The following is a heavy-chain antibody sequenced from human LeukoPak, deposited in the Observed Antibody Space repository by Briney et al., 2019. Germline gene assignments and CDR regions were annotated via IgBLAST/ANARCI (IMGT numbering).Heavy chain of an antibody. V-gene: IGHV1-2*06. D-gene: IGHD3-10*01. CDR2: INPNSGGT. CDR3: ARAFTMVRGVIIGPTYY. Sequence: ASVKVSCKASGYTFTGYYMHWVRQAPGQGLEWMGRINPNSGGTSYAQKFQGRVTMTRDTSISTAYMELSRLRSDDTAVYYCARAFTMVRGVIIGPTYYWGQGTLVTVSS. J-gene: IGHJ4*02. CDR1: GYTFTGYY.